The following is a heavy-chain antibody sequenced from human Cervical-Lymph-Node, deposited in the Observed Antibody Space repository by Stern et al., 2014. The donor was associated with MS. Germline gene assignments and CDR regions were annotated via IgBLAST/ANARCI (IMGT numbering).Heavy chain of an antibody. V-gene: IGHV3-11*01. Sequence: VQLVESGGGLVRPGGSLRLSCTASGFAFSDFYMNWIRQAPGKGLQWLSYISSSGGTSRYADSVKGRFTVSRDNAKNLVFLEMNSLRDDDTAIYYCARSSWRPLDHWGQGTLVTVSS. CDR2: ISSSGGTS. CDR3: ARSSWRPLDH. J-gene: IGHJ4*02. D-gene: IGHD2-15*01. CDR1: GFAFSDFY.